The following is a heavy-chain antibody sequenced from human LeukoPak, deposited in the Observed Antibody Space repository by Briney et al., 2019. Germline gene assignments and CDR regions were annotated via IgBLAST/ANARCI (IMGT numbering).Heavy chain of an antibody. Sequence: PSETLSLTCAVYGGSFSGYYWSWIRQPPGKGLEWIGEINHSGSTNYNPSLKSRVTISVDTSKNQFSLKLSSVTAADTAVYYCARVHYYFWSGYPTYAFDIWGQGTMVTVSS. CDR1: GGSFSGYY. V-gene: IGHV4-34*01. CDR2: INHSGST. D-gene: IGHD3-3*01. CDR3: ARVHYYFWSGYPTYAFDI. J-gene: IGHJ3*02.